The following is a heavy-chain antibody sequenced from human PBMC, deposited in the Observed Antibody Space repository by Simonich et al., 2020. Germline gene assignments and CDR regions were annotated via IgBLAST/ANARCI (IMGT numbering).Heavy chain of an antibody. J-gene: IGHJ4*02. CDR1: GYSFTSYW. Sequence: EVQLVQSGAEVKKPGESLKISCKGSGYSFTSYWIGWVRQMPGKGLEWMGISYPGESDTKYSPSLQGQDTISADKSISTANLQWSSLKASDTAMYYCVRKGNRSDYFDYWGQGTLVTVSS. CDR3: VRKGNRSDYFDY. D-gene: IGHD3-3*01. CDR2: SYPGESDT. V-gene: IGHV5-51*03.